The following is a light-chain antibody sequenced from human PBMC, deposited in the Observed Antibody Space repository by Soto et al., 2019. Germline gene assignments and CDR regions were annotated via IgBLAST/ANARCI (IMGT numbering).Light chain of an antibody. CDR2: AAS. J-gene: IGKJ2*01. V-gene: IGKV1-39*01. Sequence: DIQMTQSPSSLSASVGDKVTITCRASQSISTYLNWYQQKPGKAPKLLIFAASSLQSGVPSRFIGSGSGTEFTLTISGLQHEDFSTYYCQQSYSISPYTFGQGTKLGI. CDR3: QQSYSISPYT. CDR1: QSISTY.